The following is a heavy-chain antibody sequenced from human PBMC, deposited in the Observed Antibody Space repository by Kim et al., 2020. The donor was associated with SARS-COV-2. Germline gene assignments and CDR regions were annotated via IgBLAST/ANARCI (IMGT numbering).Heavy chain of an antibody. CDR3: AALGGANYYYYGMDV. V-gene: IGHV1-58*01. D-gene: IGHD1-26*01. J-gene: IGHJ6*02. Sequence: QKFQERVTITRDMSTSTAYMGLSSLRSEDTAVYYCAALGGANYYYYGMDVWGQGTTVTVSS.